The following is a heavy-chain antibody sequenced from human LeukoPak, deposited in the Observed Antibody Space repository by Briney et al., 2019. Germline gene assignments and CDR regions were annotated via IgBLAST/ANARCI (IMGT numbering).Heavy chain of an antibody. J-gene: IGHJ4*02. D-gene: IGHD3-10*01. CDR1: GFTFDTYR. Sequence: GGSLRLSCAASGFTFDTYRMNWVRQAPGKGLEWVSSISASGSYIYYADSLKGRFTISRDNTKNSLFLQMNSLRAEDTAIYYCAKDLRSGSNYGFFDYWGQGTLVTVSS. CDR3: AKDLRSGSNYGFFDY. CDR2: ISASGSYI. V-gene: IGHV3-21*04.